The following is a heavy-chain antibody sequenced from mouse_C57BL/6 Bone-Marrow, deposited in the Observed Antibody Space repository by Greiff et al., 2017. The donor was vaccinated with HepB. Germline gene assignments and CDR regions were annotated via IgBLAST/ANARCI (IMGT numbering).Heavy chain of an antibody. CDR2: IYPGSGST. Sequence: QVQLQQPGAELVKPGASVKMSCKASGYTFTSYWITWVKQRPGQGLEWIGDIYPGSGSTNYNEKFKSKATLTVDTSSSTAYMQLSSLTSEDSAVYYCARDYYGSRQRYAMDYWGQGTSVTVSS. V-gene: IGHV1-55*01. J-gene: IGHJ4*01. CDR3: ARDYYGSRQRYAMDY. D-gene: IGHD1-1*01. CDR1: GYTFTSYW.